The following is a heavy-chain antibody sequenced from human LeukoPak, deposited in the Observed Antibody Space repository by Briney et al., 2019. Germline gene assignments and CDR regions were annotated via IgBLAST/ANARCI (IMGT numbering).Heavy chain of an antibody. CDR3: VRDGDAYNFDF. J-gene: IGHJ4*02. Sequence: PEGSLRLSCATSGFTLSLAWMHWVRQAPGKGLEWVSRIKYDGSYTNYADSVKGRFTISRDNARNTLSLHMISLRAEDTAVYFCVRDGDAYNFDFWGQGVLVTVSS. V-gene: IGHV3-74*01. D-gene: IGHD5-24*01. CDR1: GFTLSLAW. CDR2: IKYDGSYT.